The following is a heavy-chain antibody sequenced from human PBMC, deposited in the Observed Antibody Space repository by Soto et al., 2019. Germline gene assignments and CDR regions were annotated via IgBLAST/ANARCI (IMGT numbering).Heavy chain of an antibody. V-gene: IGHV3-9*01. CDR1: GFSFDRYA. D-gene: IGHD6-6*01. CDR3: ARDLQLLFDY. Sequence: PGGSLRLSCTASGFSFDRYAMHWVRHVPGKGLEWVAGLNWRGDNIAYADSVKGRFTISRDNAKNSLYLQMNSLRAEDTAVYYCARDLQLLFDYWGQGTLVTVSS. J-gene: IGHJ4*02. CDR2: LNWRGDNI.